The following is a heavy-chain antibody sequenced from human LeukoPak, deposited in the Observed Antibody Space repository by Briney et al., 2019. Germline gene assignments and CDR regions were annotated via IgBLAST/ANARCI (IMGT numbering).Heavy chain of an antibody. J-gene: IGHJ4*02. V-gene: IGHV3-74*01. CDR2: INSDGSST. CDR1: GFVFSNYW. CDR3: ARDGYCSSGTCHGKDY. Sequence: GGSLRLSCAASGFVFSNYWMHWVRQGPGKGLVWVSRINSDGSSTIYADSVKGRFTISRDNAKNTLYLQMNSLRAEDTAVYYCARDGYCSSGTCHGKDYWGQGTLVTVSS. D-gene: IGHD2-15*01.